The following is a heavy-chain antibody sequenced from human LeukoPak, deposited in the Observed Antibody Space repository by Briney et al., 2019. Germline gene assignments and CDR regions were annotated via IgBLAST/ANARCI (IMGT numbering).Heavy chain of an antibody. CDR1: GFSLSSNH. Sequence: GGSLRLSCAASGFSLSSNHMSWVRQAPGKGLEWVSVIYSGGSTYYADSVKGRFTISRDNSKNTLYLQVNSLRAEDTAVYYCARDRGSSWTYSFDYWGQGTLVTVSS. CDR2: IYSGGST. J-gene: IGHJ4*02. D-gene: IGHD6-13*01. CDR3: ARDRGSSWTYSFDY. V-gene: IGHV3-53*01.